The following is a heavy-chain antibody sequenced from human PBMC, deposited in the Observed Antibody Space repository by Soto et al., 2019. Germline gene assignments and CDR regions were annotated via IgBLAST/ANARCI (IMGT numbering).Heavy chain of an antibody. CDR3: TTGEWLRSGVDY. CDR1: GFTFSNAW. Sequence: GGSLRLSCAASGFTFSNAWMSWVRQAPGKGLEWVGRIKSKTDGGTTDYAAPVKGRFTISRDDSKNTLYLQMNNLKTEDTAVYYCTTGEWLRSGVDYWGQGTLVTVSS. J-gene: IGHJ4*02. V-gene: IGHV3-15*01. D-gene: IGHD5-12*01. CDR2: IKSKTDGGTT.